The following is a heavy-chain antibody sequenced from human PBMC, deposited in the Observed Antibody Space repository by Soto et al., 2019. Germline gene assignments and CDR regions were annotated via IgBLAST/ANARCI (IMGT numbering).Heavy chain of an antibody. CDR2: SIPIFGTA. CDR3: AKLVGPAARRSSMDV. D-gene: IGHD2-2*01. CDR1: GGTFTSYA. V-gene: IGHV1-69*06. Sequence: QVQLVQSGAEVKKPGSSVKVSCKASGGTFTSYAVSWVRQAPGQGLEWMGVSIPIFGTANYARKFRGRVTITADKSTSTAYMELSSLRSEDTAVYYCAKLVGPAARRSSMDVWGQGTTVTVSS. J-gene: IGHJ6*02.